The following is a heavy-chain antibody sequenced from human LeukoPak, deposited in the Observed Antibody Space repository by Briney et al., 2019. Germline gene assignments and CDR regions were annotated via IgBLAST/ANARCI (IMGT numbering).Heavy chain of an antibody. V-gene: IGHV4-38-2*02. D-gene: IGHD2-2*01. CDR2: IYHSGST. CDR1: GYSISSGYY. Sequence: SETLSLTCTVSGYSISSGYYWGWIRQPPGKGLEWIGSIYHSGSTYYNPSLKSRVTISVDTSKNQFSLKLSSVTAADTAVYYCARGRDIVVVPAAMCAFDIWGQGTMVTVSS. J-gene: IGHJ3*02. CDR3: ARGRDIVVVPAAMCAFDI.